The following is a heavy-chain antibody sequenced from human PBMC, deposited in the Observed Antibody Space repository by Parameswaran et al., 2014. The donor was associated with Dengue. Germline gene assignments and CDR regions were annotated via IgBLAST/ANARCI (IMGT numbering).Heavy chain of an antibody. CDR3: ARVRCSGGSCYGLAGTDYYYYYGMDV. Sequence: WIRQPPGKGLEWVAVISYDGSNKYYADSVKGRFTISRDNSKNTLYLQMNSLRAEDTAVYYCARVRCSGGSCYGLAGTDYYYYYGMDVWGQGTTVTVSS. J-gene: IGHJ6*02. D-gene: IGHD2-15*01. V-gene: IGHV3-30-3*01. CDR2: ISYDGSNK.